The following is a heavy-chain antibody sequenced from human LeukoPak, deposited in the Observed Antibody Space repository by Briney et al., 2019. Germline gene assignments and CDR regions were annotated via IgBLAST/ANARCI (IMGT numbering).Heavy chain of an antibody. CDR3: AKVRGGIAADWFDP. J-gene: IGHJ5*02. CDR2: IKQGGSEK. V-gene: IGHV3-7*01. Sequence: GGSLRLSCAASGFTFSSYWMSWVRQAPGKGLEWVANIKQGGSEKYYVDSVKGRFTISRDNATNSLYLQMNSLRAEDTAVYYCAKVRGGIAADWFDPWGQGTLVTVSS. D-gene: IGHD6-13*01. CDR1: GFTFSSYW.